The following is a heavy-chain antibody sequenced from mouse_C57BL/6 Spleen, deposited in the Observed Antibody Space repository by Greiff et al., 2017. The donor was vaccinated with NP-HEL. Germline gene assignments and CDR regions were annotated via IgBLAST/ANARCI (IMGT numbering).Heavy chain of an antibody. CDR3: ARALYGNWYFDV. J-gene: IGHJ1*03. Sequence: EVHLVESGGGLVKPGGSLKLSCAASGFTFSSYAMSWVRQTPEKRLEWVATISDGGSYTYYPDNVKGRFTISRDNAKNNLYLQMSHLKSEDTAMYYCARALYGNWYFDVWGTGTTVTVSS. CDR2: ISDGGSYT. CDR1: GFTFSSYA. V-gene: IGHV5-4*01. D-gene: IGHD2-1*01.